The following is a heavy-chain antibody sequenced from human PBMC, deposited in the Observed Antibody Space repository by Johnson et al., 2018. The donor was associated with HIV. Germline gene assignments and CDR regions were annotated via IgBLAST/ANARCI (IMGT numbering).Heavy chain of an antibody. CDR3: GNLGDYRGSNGFDI. Sequence: VQLVESGGGVVQPGKSLRLSCAASGFTFSGYGMHWVRQAPGKWLEWVAVISYDGSNKYYVDSVKGRFTISRDNSQNTRYLQINSRRAEDTAGYYRGNLGDYRGSNGFDIWGQGTMVTVSS. CDR2: ISYDGSNK. V-gene: IGHV3-30*18. CDR1: GFTFSGYG. J-gene: IGHJ3*02. D-gene: IGHD4-11*01.